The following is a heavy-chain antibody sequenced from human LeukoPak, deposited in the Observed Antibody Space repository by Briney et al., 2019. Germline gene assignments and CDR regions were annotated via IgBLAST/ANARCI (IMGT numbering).Heavy chain of an antibody. V-gene: IGHV3-21*04. CDR1: GFTFSNYI. J-gene: IGHJ4*02. Sequence: GGSLRLSCAASGFTFSNYIMSWVRQAPGKGLEWVSYISSSRNYISYADSVKGRFTISSDNAKNSLYLQMNSLRAEDTAVYYCARLHGAGVTIFGVRKAVWGQGTLVTVSS. CDR2: ISSSRNYI. CDR3: ARLHGAGVTIFGVRKAV. D-gene: IGHD3-3*01.